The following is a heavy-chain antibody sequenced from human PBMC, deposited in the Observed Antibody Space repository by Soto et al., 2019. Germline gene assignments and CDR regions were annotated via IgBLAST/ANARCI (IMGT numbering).Heavy chain of an antibody. CDR3: TTARLRFLEWFPYGMDV. D-gene: IGHD3-3*01. CDR2: IKSKTDGGTT. J-gene: IGHJ6*02. Sequence: GSLRLSCAASGFTFSNAWMNWVRQAPGKGLEWVGRIKSKTDGGTTDYAAPVKGRFTISRDDSKNTLYLQMNSLKTEDTAVYYCTTARLRFLEWFPYGMDVWGQGTTVTVSS. V-gene: IGHV3-15*07. CDR1: GFTFSNAW.